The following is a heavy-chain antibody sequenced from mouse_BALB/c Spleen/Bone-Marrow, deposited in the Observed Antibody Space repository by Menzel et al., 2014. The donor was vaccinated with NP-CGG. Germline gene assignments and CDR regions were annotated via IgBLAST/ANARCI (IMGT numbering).Heavy chain of an antibody. J-gene: IGHJ3*01. CDR3: ARENYGSSYGFAY. D-gene: IGHD1-1*01. CDR1: GYSFTGYT. CDR2: INPYNGGT. V-gene: IGHV1-26*01. Sequence: AQLQQPGPELVKPGSSMKISCKASGYSFTGYTMNWVKQSHGKNLEWIGLINPYNGGTSYNQKFKGKATLTVNKSSSTAYMELLSLTSEDSAVYYCARENYGSSYGFAYWGQGTQVTVSA.